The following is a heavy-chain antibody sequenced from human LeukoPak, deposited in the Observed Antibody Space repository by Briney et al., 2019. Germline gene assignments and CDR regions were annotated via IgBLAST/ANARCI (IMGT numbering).Heavy chain of an antibody. Sequence: ASVKVSCEASGYTFTSYGISWVRQAPGQGLEWMGWISAYNGNANSAQKLQGRVTMTTDTSTSTAYMELRSLRSDDTAVYYCARDAPHDSSGADYWGQGTLVTVSS. J-gene: IGHJ4*02. V-gene: IGHV1-18*01. CDR2: ISAYNGNA. CDR1: GYTFTSYG. D-gene: IGHD3-22*01. CDR3: ARDAPHDSSGADY.